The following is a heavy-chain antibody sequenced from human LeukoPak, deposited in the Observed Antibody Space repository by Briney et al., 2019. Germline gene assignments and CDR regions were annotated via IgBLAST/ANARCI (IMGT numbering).Heavy chain of an antibody. CDR2: ISWDGGTT. D-gene: IGHD4-11*01. CDR3: SKDLGAYYCNKWYRGFDS. V-gene: IGHV3-43*01. Sequence: GGSLRLSCAASGVIFDDYTMHWVRQVPGKGLEWVSLISWDGGTTYFADSVKGRFTISRDSSKKSLYLQMNNLRTEDTALYFCSKDLGAYYCNKWYRGFDSWGQGTLVTVSS. CDR1: GVIFDDYT. J-gene: IGHJ4*02.